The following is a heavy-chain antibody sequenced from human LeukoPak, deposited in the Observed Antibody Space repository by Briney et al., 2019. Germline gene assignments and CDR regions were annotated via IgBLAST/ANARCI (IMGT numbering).Heavy chain of an antibody. Sequence: GGSLGLSCAASGFNFRRNGMHWVRQAPGKGLEWLSFIRFDGTKKFYTQSVRGRFTISRDTSINVLYLQMNNLTAEDTAVYYCARDFDDPTGHYYYLPDYWGPGTLVTVSS. D-gene: IGHD3-22*01. V-gene: IGHV3-30*02. J-gene: IGHJ4*02. CDR2: IRFDGTKK. CDR3: ARDFDDPTGHYYYLPDY. CDR1: GFNFRRNG.